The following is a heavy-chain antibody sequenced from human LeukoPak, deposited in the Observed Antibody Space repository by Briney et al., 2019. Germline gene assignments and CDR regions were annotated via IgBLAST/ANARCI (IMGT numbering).Heavy chain of an antibody. CDR1: GGSISTSAYY. J-gene: IGHJ4*02. CDR2: IYYSGNT. V-gene: IGHV4-39*07. CDR3: ARGRALYDFWSGYYTSNYFDY. Sequence: SETLSLTCIVSGGSISTSAYYWGWIRQPPGEGLQWIGSIYYSGNTYCNSSLKSRVTISVDRSKNQFSLKLSSVTAADTAVYYCARGRALYDFWSGYYTSNYFDYWGQGTLVTVSS. D-gene: IGHD3-3*01.